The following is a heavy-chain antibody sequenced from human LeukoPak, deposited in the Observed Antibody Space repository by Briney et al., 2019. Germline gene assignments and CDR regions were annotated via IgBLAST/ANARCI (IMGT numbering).Heavy chain of an antibody. CDR1: GFSFGNYA. J-gene: IGHJ5*01. D-gene: IGHD2-21*01. V-gene: IGHV3-23*01. CDR2: ISGTGGAT. Sequence: GGSLRLSCGASGFSFGNYAMRWLRQAPGKGLQWVSQISGTGGATWYAGFARDRFTISRDNSKKTLYLQMSGLRVEDTAMYYCVKDPRDTYGTNWFVSWGQGTLLIVSS. CDR3: VKDPRDTYGTNWFVS.